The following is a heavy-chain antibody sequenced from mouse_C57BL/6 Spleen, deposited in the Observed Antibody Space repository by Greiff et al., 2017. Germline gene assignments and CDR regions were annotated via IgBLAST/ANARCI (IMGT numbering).Heavy chain of an antibody. CDR3: ARERDQGYFDY. Sequence: DVQLQESGPGMVKPSQSLSLTCTVTGYSITSGYDWHWIRHFPGNKLEWMGYISYSGSTNYNPSLKSRISITHDTSKNHFFLKLNSVTTEDTATYYCARERDQGYFDYWGQGTTLTVSS. D-gene: IGHD3-3*01. V-gene: IGHV3-1*01. J-gene: IGHJ2*01. CDR2: ISYSGST. CDR1: GYSITSGYD.